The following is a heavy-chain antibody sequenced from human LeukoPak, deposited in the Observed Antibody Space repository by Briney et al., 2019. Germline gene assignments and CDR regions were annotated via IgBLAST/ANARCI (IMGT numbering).Heavy chain of an antibody. CDR1: GYIFTNYG. Sequence: ASVKVSCKASGYIFTNYGISWVRQAPGQGLEWMGWISVYNGNTNYAQKFQGRVTLTTDTSTSTAYMEVRSLRSEDTAVYYCARVAAEVVGVPGAIGFGWLRRDYYYMDVWGKGTTVTVSS. D-gene: IGHD2-2*02. CDR3: ARVAAEVVGVPGAIGFGWLRRDYYYMDV. J-gene: IGHJ6*03. CDR2: ISVYNGNT. V-gene: IGHV1-18*01.